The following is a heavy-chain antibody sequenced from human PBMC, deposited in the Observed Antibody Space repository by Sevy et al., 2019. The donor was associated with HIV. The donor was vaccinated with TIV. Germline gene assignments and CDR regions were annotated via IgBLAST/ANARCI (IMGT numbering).Heavy chain of an antibody. Sequence: GGSLRLSCAASGFNFNKYGMRWVRQAPGKGPEYVASIKGDGSEKYYMDSVKGRFTISRDNAENSVYLQMNSLRAEDTAVYHCVRAGAFGTYDSWGQGTLVTVSS. CDR3: VRAGAFGTYDS. CDR1: GFNFNKYG. V-gene: IGHV3-7*01. D-gene: IGHD3-10*01. CDR2: IKGDGSEK. J-gene: IGHJ4*02.